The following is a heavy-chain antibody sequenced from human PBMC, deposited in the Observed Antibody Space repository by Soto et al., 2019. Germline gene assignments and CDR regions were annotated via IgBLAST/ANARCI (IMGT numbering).Heavy chain of an antibody. CDR1: GYTFTSYG. CDR3: ASNYGEKNLFGMDV. V-gene: IGHV1-18*01. CDR2: ISAYNGNT. J-gene: IGHJ6*02. D-gene: IGHD4-17*01. Sequence: ASVKVSCKASGYTFTSYGISWVRQAPGQGLEWMGWISAYNGNTNYAQKLQGRVTMTTDTSTSTAYMELRSPRAEDTAVYYCASNYGEKNLFGMDVWGQGTTVTVSS.